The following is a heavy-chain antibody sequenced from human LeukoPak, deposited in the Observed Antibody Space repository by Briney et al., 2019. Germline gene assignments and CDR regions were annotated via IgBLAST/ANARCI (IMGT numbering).Heavy chain of an antibody. V-gene: IGHV4-34*01. J-gene: IGHJ4*02. Sequence: SETLSLTCAVYGGSFRGYYWSWIRQPPGKGLEWIGEINHSGSTNYNPSLKSRVTISVDTSKNQFSLKLSSVTAADTAVYYCARSPLTMVRGSHDYWGQGTLVTVSS. CDR1: GGSFRGYY. D-gene: IGHD3-10*01. CDR3: ARSPLTMVRGSHDY. CDR2: INHSGST.